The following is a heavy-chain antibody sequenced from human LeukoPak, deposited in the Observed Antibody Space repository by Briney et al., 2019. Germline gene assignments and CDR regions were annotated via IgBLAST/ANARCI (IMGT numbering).Heavy chain of an antibody. V-gene: IGHV1-2*02. CDR1: GYTFTSYY. CDR2: INPNSGGT. J-gene: IGHJ4*02. Sequence: GASVKVSCKASGYTFTSYYMHWVRQAPGQGLEWMGWINPNSGGTNYAQKFQGRVTMTRDTSISTAYVELSRLRSDDTAVYYCASSFLKQWLTAAFDYWGQGTLVTVSS. CDR3: ASSFLKQWLTAAFDY. D-gene: IGHD6-19*01.